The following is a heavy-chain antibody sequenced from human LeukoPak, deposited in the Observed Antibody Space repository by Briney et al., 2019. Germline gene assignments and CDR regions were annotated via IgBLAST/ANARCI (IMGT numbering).Heavy chain of an antibody. D-gene: IGHD1-26*01. CDR3: ARGYGGSYRIDY. J-gene: IGHJ4*02. CDR2: INPDGTTT. CDR1: GFTFSNYW. Sequence: GGSLRLSCAASGFTFSNYWVHWVRQAPGMGLVWVSRINPDGTTTSYADSVKGRFTISRDNAKNTLYLQMNSLRAEDTAVYYCARGYGGSYRIDYWGQGTLVTVSS. V-gene: IGHV3-74*01.